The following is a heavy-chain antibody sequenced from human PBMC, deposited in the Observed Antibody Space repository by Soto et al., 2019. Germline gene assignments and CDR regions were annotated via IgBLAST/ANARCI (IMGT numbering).Heavy chain of an antibody. D-gene: IGHD6-19*01. CDR3: ARSHSSGWYRYYFDY. CDR1: GGTFSSYS. V-gene: IGHV1-69*01. CDR2: IIPIFGTA. J-gene: IGHJ4*02. Sequence: GGPVKGSCKASGGTFSSYSFSRGRQGPGQGLEWMGGIIPIFGTANYAQKFQGRVTITADESTSTAYMELSSLRSEDTAVYYCARSHSSGWYRYYFDYWGQGTLVTVSS.